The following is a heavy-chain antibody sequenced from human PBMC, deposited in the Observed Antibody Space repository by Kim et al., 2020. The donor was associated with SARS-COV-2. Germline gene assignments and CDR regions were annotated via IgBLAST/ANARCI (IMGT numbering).Heavy chain of an antibody. CDR3: ARASAYYDILTGYSPTLYFDY. Sequence: SETLSLTCTVSGGSISSYYWSWIRQPPGKGLEWIGYIYYSGSTNYNPSLKSRVTISVDTSKNQFSLKLSSVTAADTAVYYCARASAYYDILTGYSPTLYFDYWGQGTLVTVSS. V-gene: IGHV4-59*13. CDR2: IYYSGST. J-gene: IGHJ4*02. D-gene: IGHD3-9*01. CDR1: GGSISSYY.